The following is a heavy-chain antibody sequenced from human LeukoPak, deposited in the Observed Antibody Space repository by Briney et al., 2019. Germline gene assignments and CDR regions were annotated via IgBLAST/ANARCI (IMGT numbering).Heavy chain of an antibody. Sequence: PGGSLRLSCAVSGFTFSSYWMNWVRQAPGKGLEWVASIRQDGGEKSYVDSVKGRFTISRDNTKNSLYLQINSLRAEDTAVYYCARDGTAADLYFDLWGQGTLVTVSS. D-gene: IGHD6-13*01. CDR1: GFTFSSYW. CDR2: IRQDGGEK. J-gene: IGHJ4*01. V-gene: IGHV3-7*01. CDR3: ARDGTAADLYFDL.